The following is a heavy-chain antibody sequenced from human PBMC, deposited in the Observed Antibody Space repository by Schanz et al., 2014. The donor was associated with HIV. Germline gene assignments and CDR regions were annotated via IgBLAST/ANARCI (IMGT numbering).Heavy chain of an antibody. J-gene: IGHJ6*02. CDR1: GFTFSSYA. CDR3: ARDRQPSSYRGLDV. CDR2: ISWNSGSI. D-gene: IGHD6-6*01. Sequence: EVQLLESGGGLVQPGESLRLSCAASGFTFSSYAMSWVRQAPGKGLEWVSSISWNSGSIDYADSAKGRFTISRDSAKNSLYLQMNSLRVDDTAVYYCARDRQPSSYRGLDVWGQGTTVTVSS. V-gene: IGHV3-23*01.